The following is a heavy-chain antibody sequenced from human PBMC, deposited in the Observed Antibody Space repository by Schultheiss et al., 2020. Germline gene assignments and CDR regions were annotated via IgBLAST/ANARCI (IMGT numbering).Heavy chain of an antibody. CDR2: ISNDGNNK. V-gene: IGHV3-30-3*01. J-gene: IGHJ4*02. D-gene: IGHD6-19*01. CDR1: GFTFSSYW. CDR3: TTREGAVAGDY. Sequence: GGSLRLSCAASGFTFSSYWMHWVRQAPGKGLEWVAVISNDGNNKYYADSVKGRFTISRDNSKNTLYLQMNSLKTEDTAVYYCTTREGAVAGDYWGQGTLVTVSS.